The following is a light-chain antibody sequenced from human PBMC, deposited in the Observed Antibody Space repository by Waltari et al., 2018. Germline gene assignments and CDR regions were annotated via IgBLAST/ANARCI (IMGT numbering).Light chain of an antibody. CDR2: GAS. Sequence: EIVLTQSPGTLSLSPGQTATLSCRASQSVGRTLAWYQQKSGRGPSLLIYGASIRATGISDRFSGSGSGTDFSLTIREVEPEDFAVYHCQHYLRLPVTFGQGTKVEI. CDR1: QSVGRT. V-gene: IGKV3-20*01. CDR3: QHYLRLPVT. J-gene: IGKJ1*01.